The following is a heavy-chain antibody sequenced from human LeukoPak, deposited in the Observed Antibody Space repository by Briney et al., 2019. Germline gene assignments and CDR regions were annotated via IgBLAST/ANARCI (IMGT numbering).Heavy chain of an antibody. CDR2: IYYSGST. J-gene: IGHJ4*02. CDR3: ARGQWPPTYYFDY. D-gene: IGHD6-19*01. CDR1: GGSISSSSYY. V-gene: IGHV4-61*01. Sequence: SETLSLTCTVSGGSISSSSYYWSWIRRPPGKGLEWIGYIYYSGSTNYNPSLKSRVTISVDTSKNQFSLKLSSVTAADTAVYYCARGQWPPTYYFDYWGQGTLVTISS.